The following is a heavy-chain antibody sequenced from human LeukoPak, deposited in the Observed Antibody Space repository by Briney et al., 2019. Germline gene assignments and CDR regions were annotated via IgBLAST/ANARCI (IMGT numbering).Heavy chain of an antibody. J-gene: IGHJ5*02. CDR3: ARGPIAVAGRENWFDP. CDR1: GGTFSSYA. V-gene: IGHV1-69*04. CDR2: IIPILGIA. Sequence: SVKVSCKASGGTFSSYAISWVRQAPGQGLEWMGRIIPILGIANYAQKFQGRVTITADKSTSTAYMELSSLRSEDTAVHYCARGPIAVAGRENWFDPWGQGTLVTVSS. D-gene: IGHD6-19*01.